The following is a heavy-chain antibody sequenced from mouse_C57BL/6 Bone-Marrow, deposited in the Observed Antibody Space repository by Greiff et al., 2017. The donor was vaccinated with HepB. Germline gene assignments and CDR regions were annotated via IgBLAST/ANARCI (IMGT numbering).Heavy chain of an antibody. CDR3: TLIYYYGSNYFDY. Sequence: EVKLQESGAELVRPGASVKLSCTASGFNIKDDYMHWVKQRPEQGLEWIGWIDPENGDTEYASKFQGKATITADTSSNTAYLQLSSLTSEDTAVYYCTLIYYYGSNYFDYWGQGTTLTVSS. D-gene: IGHD1-1*01. V-gene: IGHV14-4*01. CDR1: GFNIKDDY. CDR2: IDPENGDT. J-gene: IGHJ2*01.